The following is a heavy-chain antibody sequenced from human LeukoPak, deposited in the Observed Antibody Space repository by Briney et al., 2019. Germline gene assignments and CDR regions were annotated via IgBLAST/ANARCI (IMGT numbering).Heavy chain of an antibody. CDR3: ARTYINFSNYFDP. Sequence: PSETLSLTCTVSGYSINNGYNWGWVRQPPGKRLECIGSISHTGSTYYNPSLESRVTISLDTSNNQFSLELSSVTAADTAVYYCARTYINFSNYFDPWGQGSLVTVSS. V-gene: IGHV4-38-2*02. CDR1: GYSINNGYN. D-gene: IGHD4-11*01. CDR2: ISHTGST. J-gene: IGHJ5*02.